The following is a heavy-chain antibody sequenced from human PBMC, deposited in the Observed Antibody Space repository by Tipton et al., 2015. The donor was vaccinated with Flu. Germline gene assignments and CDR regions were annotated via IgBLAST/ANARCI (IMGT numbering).Heavy chain of an antibody. J-gene: IGHJ6*02. V-gene: IGHV4-59*01. D-gene: IGHD6-13*01. CDR3: ARRGYRSSEGYYYYYYGMDV. Sequence: GLVKPSETLSLICIVSGGSISSFHWSWVRQSPGKGLEWIGNIYYGGTTNYNPSLKSRVTLSVDTSKNQVSLKLNSVTTADTAVYYCARRGYRSSEGYYYYYYGMDVWGQGTTVTVSS. CDR2: IYYGGTT. CDR1: GGSISSFH.